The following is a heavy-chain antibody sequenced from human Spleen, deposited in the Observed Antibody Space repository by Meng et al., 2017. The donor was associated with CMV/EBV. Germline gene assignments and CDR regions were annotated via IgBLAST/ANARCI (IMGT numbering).Heavy chain of an antibody. CDR3: AKAFSSSWFREYYDY. Sequence: GESLKISCAASGFTFSTYAMHWVRQAPGKGLEWVSAITASGGSTYHADSVEGRFTISRDNSKNTLYLQLHSLRVEDTAVYYCAKAFSSSWFREYYDYWGQGTLVTVSS. CDR2: ITASGGST. V-gene: IGHV3-23*01. J-gene: IGHJ4*02. D-gene: IGHD6-13*01. CDR1: GFTFSTYA.